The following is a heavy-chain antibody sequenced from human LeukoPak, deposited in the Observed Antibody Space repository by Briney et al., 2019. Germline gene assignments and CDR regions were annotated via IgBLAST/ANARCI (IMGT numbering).Heavy chain of an antibody. CDR2: INHSGST. J-gene: IGHJ4*02. Sequence: SETLSLTCAVYGGSFSGYYWSWIRQPPGKGLEWIGEINHSGSTNYNPSLKSRVTISVDTSKNQFSLKLSSVTAADTAVYYCASGLDIVVVVAATPVFDYWGQGTLVTVSS. CDR1: GGSFSGYY. V-gene: IGHV4-34*01. D-gene: IGHD2-15*01. CDR3: ASGLDIVVVVAATPVFDY.